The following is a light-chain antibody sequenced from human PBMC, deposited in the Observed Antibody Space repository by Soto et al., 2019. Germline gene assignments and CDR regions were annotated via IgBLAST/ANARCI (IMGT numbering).Light chain of an antibody. Sequence: QAVVTQERSLTVSPGWTVTLTCGSSTGAVTNGHYPYWFRQKPGQAPRTLIYDTTNRHSWTPARFSGSLLGGKAALTLSGPQPEDEPEYYCLLSYNSPYVFVTGTKLTVL. CDR1: TGAVTNGHY. CDR3: LLSYNSPYV. V-gene: IGLV7-46*01. CDR2: DTT. J-gene: IGLJ6*01.